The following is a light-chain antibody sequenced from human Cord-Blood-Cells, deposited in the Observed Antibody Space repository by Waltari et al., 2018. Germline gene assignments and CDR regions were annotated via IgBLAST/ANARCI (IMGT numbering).Light chain of an antibody. CDR1: QSISSY. Sequence: DIQMTQSPSSLSASVGDRVTITCRASQSISSYLNWYQQKPGKAPKLLIYAASSLQRGVPSRFSGSGSGTAFTLSISSLQPEDFATYYCQQSYSTPLFTFGPGTKVDIK. CDR3: QQSYSTPLFT. CDR2: AAS. J-gene: IGKJ3*01. V-gene: IGKV1-39*01.